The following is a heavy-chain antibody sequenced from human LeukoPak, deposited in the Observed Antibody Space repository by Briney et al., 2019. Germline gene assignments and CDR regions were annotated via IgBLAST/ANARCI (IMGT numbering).Heavy chain of an antibody. V-gene: IGHV3-23*01. CDR3: AKGTGFGGYYQNFDY. CDR1: GFTFSSYA. J-gene: IGHJ4*02. Sequence: GGSLRLSCAASGFTFSSYAMSWVRQAPGKGLEWVSAISGSGGSTYYADSVKGRFTISRDNSKNTLYLQMNSLRAEDTAVYYCAKGTGFGGYYQNFDYWGQGTLVTVSS. CDR2: ISGSGGST. D-gene: IGHD3-22*01.